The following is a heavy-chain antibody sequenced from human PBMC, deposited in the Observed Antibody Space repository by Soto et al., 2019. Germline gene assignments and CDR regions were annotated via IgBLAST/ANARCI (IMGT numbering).Heavy chain of an antibody. V-gene: IGHV3-30*18. CDR3: AKGVRDILTGYHDAFDI. CDR1: GFTFSSYG. Sequence: QVQLVESGGGVVQPGRSLRLSCAASGFTFSSYGMHWVRQAPGKGLEWVAVISYDGSNKYYADSVKGRFTISRDNSKNTLYLQMNSLRAEDTAVYYCAKGVRDILTGYHDAFDIWGQGTMVTVSS. D-gene: IGHD3-9*01. CDR2: ISYDGSNK. J-gene: IGHJ3*02.